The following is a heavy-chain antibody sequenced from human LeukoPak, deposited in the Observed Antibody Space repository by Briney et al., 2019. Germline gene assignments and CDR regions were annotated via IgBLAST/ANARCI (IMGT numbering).Heavy chain of an antibody. CDR1: GGTFSSYA. Sequence: SVKVSCKASGGTFSSYAISWVRQAPGQGLEWMGGIIPIFGIANYAQKFQGRVTITTDESTSTAYMELSSLRSEDTAVYYCARAGYSYGLAYYYYMDVWGKGTTVTVSS. CDR3: ARAGYSYGLAYYYYMDV. J-gene: IGHJ6*03. D-gene: IGHD5-18*01. V-gene: IGHV1-69*05. CDR2: IIPIFGIA.